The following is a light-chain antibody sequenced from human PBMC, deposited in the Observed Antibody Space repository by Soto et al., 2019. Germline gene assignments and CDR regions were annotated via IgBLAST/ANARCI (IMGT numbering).Light chain of an antibody. J-gene: IGLJ1*01. CDR3: SSYTSDSSYV. V-gene: IGLV2-14*01. CDR2: AVS. CDR1: SSDVGLYDY. Sequence: QSVLTQPASVSGSPGQSITISCTGTSSDVGLYDYVSWYQQHPGKAPQLMIYAVSNRPSGVSNRFSASKSGNTASLFISGLQAGDEADYYCSSYTSDSSYVFGSGTKVTV.